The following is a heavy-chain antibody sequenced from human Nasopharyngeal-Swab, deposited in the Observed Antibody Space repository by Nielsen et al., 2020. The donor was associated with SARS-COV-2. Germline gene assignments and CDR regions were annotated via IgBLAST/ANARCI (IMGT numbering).Heavy chain of an antibody. CDR2: ISAYNGNT. Sequence: VKVSCKASGGTFSSYAISWVRQAPGQGLEWMGWISAYNGNTYYAQKLQGRVAVTTDTSTSTSYMELRSLRSDDTAVYYCARDPLQYSYGPIHYWGQGTLVTVSS. CDR1: GGTFSSYA. D-gene: IGHD5-18*01. J-gene: IGHJ4*02. CDR3: ARDPLQYSYGPIHY. V-gene: IGHV1-18*01.